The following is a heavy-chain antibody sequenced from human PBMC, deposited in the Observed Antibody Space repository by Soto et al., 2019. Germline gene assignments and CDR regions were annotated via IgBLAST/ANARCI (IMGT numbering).Heavy chain of an antibody. J-gene: IGHJ6*02. CDR1: GVHFSSYA. CDR2: ISGSGGST. CDR3: AKVRGEQLVRYYYYGMDV. V-gene: IGHV3-23*01. Sequence: GGSLRLSSTASGVHFSSYAMSWVRQAPGKGLEWVSAISGSGGSTYYADSVKGRFTISRDNSKNTLYLQMNSLRAEDTAVYYCAKVRGEQLVRYYYYGMDVWGQGTTVTVSS. D-gene: IGHD6-6*01.